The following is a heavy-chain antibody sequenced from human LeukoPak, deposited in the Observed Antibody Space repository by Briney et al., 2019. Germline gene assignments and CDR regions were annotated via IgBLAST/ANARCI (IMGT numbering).Heavy chain of an antibody. V-gene: IGHV4-39*01. Sequence: SKTLSLTCTVSGGSISSSSYYWGWIRQPPGKGLEWIGSIYYSGSTYYNPSLKSRVTISVDTSKNQFSLKLSSVTAADTAVYYCARIDSSSWYGYFDYWGQGTLVTVSS. D-gene: IGHD6-13*01. J-gene: IGHJ4*02. CDR3: ARIDSSSWYGYFDY. CDR2: IYYSGST. CDR1: GGSISSSSYY.